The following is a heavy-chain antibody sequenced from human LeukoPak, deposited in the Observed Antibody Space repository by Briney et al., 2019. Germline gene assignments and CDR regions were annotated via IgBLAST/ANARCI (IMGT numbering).Heavy chain of an antibody. CDR1: GYTFTSYG. D-gene: IGHD3-16*02. Sequence: GASVKVSCNASGYTFTSYGISWVRQAPGQGLEWMGWISAYNGNTNYAQKLQGRVTMTTDTSTSTAYMELRSLRSDDTAVYYCARCPLRLGELSLYLGWACYYYYMDVWGKGTTVTVSS. CDR2: ISAYNGNT. CDR3: ARCPLRLGELSLYLGWACYYYYMDV. V-gene: IGHV1-18*01. J-gene: IGHJ6*03.